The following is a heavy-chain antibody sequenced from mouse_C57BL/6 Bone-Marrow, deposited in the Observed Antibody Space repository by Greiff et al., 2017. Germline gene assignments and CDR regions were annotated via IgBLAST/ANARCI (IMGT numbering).Heavy chain of an antibody. CDR1: GISITTGNYR. CDR3: ARGITTDRYFDV. CDR2: IYYSGTI. Sequence: VQLQQSGPGLVKPSQTVFLTCTVTGISITTGNYRWSWIRQFPGNKLEWIGYIYYSGTITYNPSLTNRTTLTRDTPKNQFFLEMNSLTAEDTATYYCARGITTDRYFDVWGTGTTVTVSS. J-gene: IGHJ1*03. V-gene: IGHV3-5*01. D-gene: IGHD1-1*01.